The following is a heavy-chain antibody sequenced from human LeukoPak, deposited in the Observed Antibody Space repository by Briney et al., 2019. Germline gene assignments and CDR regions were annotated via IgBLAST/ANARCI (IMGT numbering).Heavy chain of an antibody. CDR2: IYSSGST. CDR1: GGSISGYY. J-gene: IGHJ3*01. CDR3: ARDGYGSGSPYAFDV. D-gene: IGHD3-10*01. V-gene: IGHV4-4*07. Sequence: SETLSLTCTVSGGSISGYYWSWLRQPAGKGLEWIGRIYSSGSTNYDPSLTSRVTMSVDTSKNQFSLKLSSVTAADTAVYYCARDGYGSGSPYAFDVWGQGTMVTVSS.